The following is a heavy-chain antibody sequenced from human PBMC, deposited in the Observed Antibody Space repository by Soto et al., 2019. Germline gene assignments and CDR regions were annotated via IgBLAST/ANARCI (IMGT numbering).Heavy chain of an antibody. CDR2: ISAYNGNT. D-gene: IGHD3-10*01. CDR1: GYTFTSYV. V-gene: IGHV1-18*01. Sequence: ASVKVSCKASGYTFTSYVISWVRQAPGQGLEWMGWISAYNGNTNYAQKLQGRVTMTTDTSTSTAYMELSSLRAEDTAVYYCAIGLVLIVVVWEVIPTDYYIDVWGKGTTVTVSS. J-gene: IGHJ6*03. CDR3: AIGLVLIVVVWEVIPTDYYIDV.